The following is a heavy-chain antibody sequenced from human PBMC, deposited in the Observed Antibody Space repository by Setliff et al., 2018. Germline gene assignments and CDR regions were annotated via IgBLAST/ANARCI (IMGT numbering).Heavy chain of an antibody. CDR2: INPNSGGR. J-gene: IGHJ3*01. Sequence: ASVKVSCKASGYIFRDYYIHWVRQAPGQGLEWMGWINPNSGGREYAEAFQGRITMTGDTSIKTAFMELSGLTSDDTAVYYCAGPFDVGPYPRPIDGLDLWGQGTRGTVS. V-gene: IGHV1-2*02. D-gene: IGHD3-9*01. CDR1: GYIFRDYY. CDR3: AGPFDVGPYPRPIDGLDL.